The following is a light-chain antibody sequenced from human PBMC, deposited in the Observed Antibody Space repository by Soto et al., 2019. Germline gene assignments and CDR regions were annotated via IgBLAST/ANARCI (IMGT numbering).Light chain of an antibody. Sequence: VLTQSPGTLSLSPGERATLSCGSSQIVSSSFLAWYQQKPGQAPRLXIHAASTGATGIPARFRGSGSGTDFTLTISSLEPVDFAVYYCQQYGSSPITFGQGTRLETK. J-gene: IGKJ5*01. CDR2: AAS. V-gene: IGKV3-20*01. CDR3: QQYGSSPIT. CDR1: QIVSSSF.